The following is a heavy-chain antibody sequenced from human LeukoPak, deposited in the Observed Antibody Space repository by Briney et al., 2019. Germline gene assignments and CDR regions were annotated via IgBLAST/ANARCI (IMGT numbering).Heavy chain of an antibody. Sequence: PSETLSLTCTVSGYSISSGYYWGWIRQPPGKGLEWIGSIYHSGSTYYNPSLKSRVTISVDTSKNQFSLKPSSVTAADTAVYYCARVHIAAAGSWFDPWGQGTLVTVSS. CDR3: ARVHIAAAGSWFDP. D-gene: IGHD6-13*01. V-gene: IGHV4-38-2*02. CDR2: IYHSGST. CDR1: GYSISSGYY. J-gene: IGHJ5*02.